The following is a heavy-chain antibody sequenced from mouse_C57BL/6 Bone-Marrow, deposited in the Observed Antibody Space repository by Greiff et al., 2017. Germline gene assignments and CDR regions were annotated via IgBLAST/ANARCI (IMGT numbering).Heavy chain of an antibody. D-gene: IGHD4-1*01. CDR1: GYTFTSYW. Sequence: QVQLQQPGAELVKPGASVKLSCKASGYTFTSYWMQWVKQRPGQGLEWIGEIDPSDSYTNYNQKFKGKVTLTVDTSYSTAYMQLIRLTSEDSAVYYRARGLTEDYWGQGTTLTGSS. CDR3: ARGLTEDY. CDR2: IDPSDSYT. V-gene: IGHV1-50*01. J-gene: IGHJ2*01.